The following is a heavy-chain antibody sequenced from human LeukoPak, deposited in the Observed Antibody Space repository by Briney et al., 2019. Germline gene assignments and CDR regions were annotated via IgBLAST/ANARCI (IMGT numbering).Heavy chain of an antibody. CDR2: IYYSGST. CDR3: ASGGYKTHFDY. J-gene: IGHJ4*02. D-gene: IGHD5-24*01. Sequence: SETLSLTCTVSGGSISSGDYYWSWIRQPPGKGLEWIGYIYYSGSTYYNPSLKSRVTISVDTSKSQFSLKLSSVTAADTAVYYCASGGYKTHFDYWGQGTLVTVSS. CDR1: GGSISSGDYY. V-gene: IGHV4-30-4*08.